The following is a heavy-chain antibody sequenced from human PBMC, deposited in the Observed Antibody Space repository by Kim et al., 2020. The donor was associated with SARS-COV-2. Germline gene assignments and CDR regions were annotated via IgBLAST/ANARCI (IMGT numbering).Heavy chain of an antibody. J-gene: IGHJ4*01. V-gene: IGHV3-30*04. D-gene: IGHD3-22*01. CDR2: ISYDGSNK. Sequence: GGSLRLSCAASGFTFSSYAMHWVRQAPGKGLEWVAVISYDGSNKYYADSVKGRFTISRDNSKNTLYLQMNSLRAEDTAVYYCARGIGGYYYRSPFDYWGHGTLVTVSS. CDR3: ARGIGGYYYRSPFDY. CDR1: GFTFSSYA.